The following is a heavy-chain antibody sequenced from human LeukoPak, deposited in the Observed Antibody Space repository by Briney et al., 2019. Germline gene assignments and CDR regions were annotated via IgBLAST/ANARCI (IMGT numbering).Heavy chain of an antibody. J-gene: IGHJ4*02. D-gene: IGHD1-26*01. Sequence: SETLSLTCAVYGGSFSGYYWSWIRQPPGKGLEWIGEINHSGSTYYNPSLKSRVTISLDTSKNQFSLKLSSVTAADTAVYYCARACIVGATTPFCYWGQGTLVTVSS. CDR2: INHSGST. CDR3: ARACIVGATTPFCY. CDR1: GGSFSGYY. V-gene: IGHV4-34*01.